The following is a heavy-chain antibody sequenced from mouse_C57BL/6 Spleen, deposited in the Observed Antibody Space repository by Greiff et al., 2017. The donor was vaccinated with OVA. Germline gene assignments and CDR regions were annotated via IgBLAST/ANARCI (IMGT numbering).Heavy chain of an antibody. D-gene: IGHD2-3*01. J-gene: IGHJ4*01. CDR2: INPNNGGT. CDR3: VYDGYYDYAMDY. V-gene: IGHV1-26*01. Sequence: EVQLQQSGPELVKPGASVKISCKASGYTFTDYYMNWVKQSHGKSLEWIGDINPNNGGTSYNQKFKGKATLTVDKSSSTAYMELRSLTSEDSAVYYCVYDGYYDYAMDYWGQGTSVTVSS. CDR1: GYTFTDYY.